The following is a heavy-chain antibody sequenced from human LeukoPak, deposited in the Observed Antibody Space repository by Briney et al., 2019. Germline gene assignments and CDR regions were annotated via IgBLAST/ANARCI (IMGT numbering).Heavy chain of an antibody. CDR1: GFTFSSYA. V-gene: IGHV3-30-3*01. Sequence: PGGSLRLSCAASGFTFSSYAMHWVRQAPGKGLEGVAVISYDGSNKYYADSVKGRFTISRDNSKNTLYLQMNSLRAEDTAVYYCAREGAGSWFDPWGQGTLVTVSS. D-gene: IGHD1-26*01. CDR2: ISYDGSNK. J-gene: IGHJ5*02. CDR3: AREGAGSWFDP.